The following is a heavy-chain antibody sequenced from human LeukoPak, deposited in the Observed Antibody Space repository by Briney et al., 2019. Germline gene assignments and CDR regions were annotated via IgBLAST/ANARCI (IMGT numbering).Heavy chain of an antibody. Sequence: PSETLSLTCTVSGGSISSYYWSWIRQPPGKGLEWIGYIYYSGSTNYNPSLKSRVTISVDTSKNQFSLKLSSVTAADTAVYYCARVSPYSNYYYYYYMDVWGKGTTVTVSS. J-gene: IGHJ6*03. D-gene: IGHD4-11*01. CDR3: ARVSPYSNYYYYYYMDV. V-gene: IGHV4-59*01. CDR2: IYYSGST. CDR1: GGSISSYY.